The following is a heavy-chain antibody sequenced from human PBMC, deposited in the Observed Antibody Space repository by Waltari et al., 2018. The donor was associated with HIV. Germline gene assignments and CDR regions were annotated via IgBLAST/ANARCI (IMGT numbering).Heavy chain of an antibody. CDR3: ARHPDYYDSSGYYY. Sequence: QLQLQESGPGLVQPSETLSLTCTVSGGSISSSSYYWGWIRQPPGKGLEWIGSIYYSGSTYYNPSLKSRVTISVDTSKNQFSLKLSSVTAADTAVYYCARHPDYYDSSGYYYWGQGTLVTVSS. CDR2: IYYSGST. V-gene: IGHV4-39*01. J-gene: IGHJ4*02. D-gene: IGHD3-22*01. CDR1: GGSISSSSYY.